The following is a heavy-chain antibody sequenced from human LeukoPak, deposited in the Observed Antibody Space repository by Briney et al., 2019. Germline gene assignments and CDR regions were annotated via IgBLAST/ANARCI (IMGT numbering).Heavy chain of an antibody. J-gene: IGHJ5*02. Sequence: GESLKISCKGSGYSFTSYWIGWVRQMPGKGLEWMGIIYPGDSDTRYSPSFQGQVTVSADKSISTAYLQWSSLKASDTAMYYCARTLYYDSGSSNWFDPWGQGTLVTVSS. V-gene: IGHV5-51*01. CDR1: GYSFTSYW. CDR3: ARTLYYDSGSSNWFDP. CDR2: IYPGDSDT. D-gene: IGHD3-10*01.